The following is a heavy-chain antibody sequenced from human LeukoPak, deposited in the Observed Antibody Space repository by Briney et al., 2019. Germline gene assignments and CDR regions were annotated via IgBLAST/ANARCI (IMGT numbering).Heavy chain of an antibody. V-gene: IGHV4-34*01. J-gene: IGHJ4*02. CDR2: INHSGST. CDR1: GGSFSGYY. CDR3: ARVTRDYDSSGYYYFDY. Sequence: KPSETLSLTCAVYGGSFSGYYWSWIRQPPGKGLEWIGEINHSGSTNYNPSLKSRVTISVDTSKNQFSLKLSSVTAADTAVYYCARVTRDYDSSGYYYFDYWGQGTLVTVSS. D-gene: IGHD3-22*01.